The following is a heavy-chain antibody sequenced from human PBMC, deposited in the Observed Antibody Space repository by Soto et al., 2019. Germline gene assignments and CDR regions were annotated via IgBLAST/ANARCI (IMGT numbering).Heavy chain of an antibody. Sequence: QLLESGGGFVQPGGSLRLSCVASGFTFSNFAMAWVRQAPGEGLEWVSAISGSGDDTFYADSMKGRFTISRDNSKDTLYLQINSLRAEDTPVYYCANPIPKTGTTFGFWGQGTLVTVS. J-gene: IGHJ4*02. V-gene: IGHV3-23*01. CDR3: ANPIPKTGTTFGF. CDR1: GFTFSNFA. CDR2: ISGSGDDT. D-gene: IGHD1-1*01.